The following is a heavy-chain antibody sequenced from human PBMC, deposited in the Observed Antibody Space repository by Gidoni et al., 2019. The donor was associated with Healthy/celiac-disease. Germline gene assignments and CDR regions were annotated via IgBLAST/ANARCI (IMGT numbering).Heavy chain of an antibody. Sequence: EVQLLESGGGLVQPGGSLRLSCAASGFTFSSYAMSWVRQAPGKGLEWVSAISGSGGSTYYADSVKGRFTISRDNSKNTLYLQMNSLRAEDTAVYYCANSPIRSSGPRLDYWGQGTLVTVSS. V-gene: IGHV3-23*01. J-gene: IGHJ4*02. CDR2: ISGSGGST. CDR1: GFTFSSYA. D-gene: IGHD6-6*01. CDR3: ANSPIRSSGPRLDY.